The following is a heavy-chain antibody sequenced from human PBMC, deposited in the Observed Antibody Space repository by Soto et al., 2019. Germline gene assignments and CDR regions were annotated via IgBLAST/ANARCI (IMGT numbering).Heavy chain of an antibody. CDR1: GGSISSGGYS. CDR3: ARDYYGMDV. Sequence: SETLSLTCTVSGGSISSGGYSWTWIRQSPGKGLEWIGYTYQSGSAYYNPSLKSRVTISVDRSKNQFSLNLTSVTAADTAVYYCARDYYGMDVWGQGTTGTVSS. CDR2: TYQSGSA. V-gene: IGHV4-30-2*06. J-gene: IGHJ6*02.